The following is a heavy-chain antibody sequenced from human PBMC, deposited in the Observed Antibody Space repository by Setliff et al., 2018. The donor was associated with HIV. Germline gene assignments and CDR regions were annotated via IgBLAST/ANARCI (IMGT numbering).Heavy chain of an antibody. CDR2: IFHSGRT. J-gene: IGHJ4*02. CDR3: ARESGSLTNPDY. Sequence: SETLSLTCAVSGGSISSGGYSWTWIRQPPGKGLEWIGYIFHSGRTYYNPTLKSRVTMSVDRSKNHLSLNVTSVTAADTAVYYCARESGSLTNPDYWGQGTLVTVSS. V-gene: IGHV4-30-2*01. CDR1: GGSISSGGYS. D-gene: IGHD1-26*01.